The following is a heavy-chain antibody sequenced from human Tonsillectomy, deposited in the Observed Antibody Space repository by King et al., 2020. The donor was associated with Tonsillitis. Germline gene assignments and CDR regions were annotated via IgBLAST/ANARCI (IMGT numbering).Heavy chain of an antibody. J-gene: IGHJ4*02. Sequence: VQLVESGGSLVQPGGSLRLSCAASGFTFSTNTMNWVRQPPGKGLEWVSSISSRSSSMYYADSVKGRLTISRGNAKNSLFLQMNSLRAEDTAVYYCVRGDTRDYWGQGTRVTVSS. V-gene: IGHV3-21*01. CDR1: GFTFSTNT. CDR3: VRGDTRDY. CDR2: ISSRSSSM.